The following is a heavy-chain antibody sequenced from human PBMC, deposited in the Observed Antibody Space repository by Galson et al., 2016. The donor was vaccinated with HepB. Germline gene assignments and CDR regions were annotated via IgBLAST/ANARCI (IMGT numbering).Heavy chain of an antibody. CDR1: GYSFTSYW. CDR3: ARPYCSGGRCYLDY. Sequence: QSGAEVKKPGESLKISCKGSGYSFTSYWIGWVRQMPGEGLEWMGIIYPGDSDKRYSPSFQGQVTISADKSISTAHLRWSSLKASDSGMYYCARPYCSGGRCYLDYWGQGTLVTVSS. J-gene: IGHJ4*02. CDR2: IYPGDSDK. V-gene: IGHV5-51*01. D-gene: IGHD2-15*01.